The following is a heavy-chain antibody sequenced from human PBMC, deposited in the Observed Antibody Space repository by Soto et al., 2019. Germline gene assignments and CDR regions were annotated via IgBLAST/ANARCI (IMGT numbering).Heavy chain of an antibody. D-gene: IGHD1-20*01. CDR3: ARSIRGSGRFNGMDL. J-gene: IGHJ6*02. CDR2: IERDDDDK. V-gene: IGHV2-70*13. Sequence: SGPTLVNPTETLTLTCTFSGFSLTSPGMCVSWIRQSPGNALEWLALIERDDDDKYYSTSLKTRLTISKDTRKNQVVLTMANMERADTATYHCARSIRGSGRFNGMDLWGPGTTVTVYS. CDR1: GFSLTSPGMC.